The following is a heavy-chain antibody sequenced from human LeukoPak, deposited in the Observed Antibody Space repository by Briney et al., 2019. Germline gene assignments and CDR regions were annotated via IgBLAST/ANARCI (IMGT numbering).Heavy chain of an antibody. Sequence: ASLKVSCKASEYTFTCYYLHWVRQAPGQGLEWMGWINPNSGDTNYAQNFQGRVTMTRDTSISTAYMELSRMRYDDTAVYYCAREMKLGTYNWFDPWGQGTLVTVSS. CDR3: AREMKLGTYNWFDP. CDR2: INPNSGDT. V-gene: IGHV1-2*02. CDR1: EYTFTCYY. D-gene: IGHD1-1*01. J-gene: IGHJ5*02.